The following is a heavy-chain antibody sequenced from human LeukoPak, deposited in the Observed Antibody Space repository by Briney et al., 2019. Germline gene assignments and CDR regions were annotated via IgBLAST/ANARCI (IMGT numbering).Heavy chain of an antibody. CDR1: GGSFSGYY. Sequence: PSETLSLTCAVYGGSFSGYYWSWIRQPPGKGLEWIGEINHSGSTNYNPSLKSRVTISVDTSKNKFSLKLSSVTAADTAVYYCARGLRPQPHQLYYMDVWGKGTTVTVSS. J-gene: IGHJ6*03. CDR2: INHSGST. V-gene: IGHV4-34*01. D-gene: IGHD1-1*01. CDR3: ARGLRPQPHQLYYMDV.